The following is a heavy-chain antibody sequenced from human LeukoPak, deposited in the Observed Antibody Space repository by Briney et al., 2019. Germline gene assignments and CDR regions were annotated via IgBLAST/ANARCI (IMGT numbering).Heavy chain of an antibody. J-gene: IGHJ5*02. CDR1: GGSIRSFF. CDR2: IYHTGST. Sequence: SETLSLTCTVSGGSIRSFFWSWLRQPPGKPLEWLGHIYHTGSTNCNPSFKSRLTISEDTSKNQFPLKLSSVTAADTAVYYCARGKKWQQLVKRGGGNWFDPWGQGTLVTVSP. V-gene: IGHV4-59*12. D-gene: IGHD6-13*01. CDR3: ARGKKWQQLVKRGGGNWFDP.